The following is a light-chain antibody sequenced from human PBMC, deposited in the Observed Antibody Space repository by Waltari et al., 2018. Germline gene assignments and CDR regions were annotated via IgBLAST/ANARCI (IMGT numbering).Light chain of an antibody. CDR2: ESH. CDR3: QSFDSTLSVVL. CDR1: SSNIGDYS. V-gene: IGLV1-40*01. Sequence: QSVLSQPPSVSGTPGQRVTISCTGSSSNIGDYSVQWYQQLPGTAPKLLIYESHKRPSGVSDRFSGSQSGTSASLTITGLQSEDEADYYCQSFDSTLSVVLFGGGTRLTVL. J-gene: IGLJ2*01.